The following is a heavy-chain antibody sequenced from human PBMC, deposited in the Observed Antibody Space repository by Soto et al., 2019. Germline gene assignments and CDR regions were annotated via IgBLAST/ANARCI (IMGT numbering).Heavy chain of an antibody. J-gene: IGHJ4*02. V-gene: IGHV3-15*07. CDR1: GFTFSDAW. CDR2: IKSKTDGGTT. CDR3: TTGMGYNPGFDY. D-gene: IGHD1-1*01. Sequence: PGGALRLSCAASGFTFSDAWINWVRQAPGKGLEWVGRIKSKTDGGTTDYAAPVKGRFTISRDDSKNTLYLQMNSLKTDDTAVYYCTTGMGYNPGFDYWGQRTLVTVSS.